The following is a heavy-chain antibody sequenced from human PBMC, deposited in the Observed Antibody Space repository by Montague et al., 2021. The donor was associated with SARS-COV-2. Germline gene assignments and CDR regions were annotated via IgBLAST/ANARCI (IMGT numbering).Heavy chain of an antibody. D-gene: IGHD2-2*01. CDR3: ARIPVGSKYYFDV. CDR2: TYYRSKWYN. Sequence: CATSGDSVSSNIATWNWIRQSPSRGLEWLGRTYYRSKWYNDYAESVKSRITIDPDTSKHQFSLHLNSVTPEDTAVYYCARIPVGSKYYFDVWGQGTLVTVSS. CDR1: GDSVSSNIAT. J-gene: IGHJ4*02. V-gene: IGHV6-1*01.